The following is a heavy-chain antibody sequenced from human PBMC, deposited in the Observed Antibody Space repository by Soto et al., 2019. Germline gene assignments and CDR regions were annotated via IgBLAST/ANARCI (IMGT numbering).Heavy chain of an antibody. CDR2: IGGSGRTT. D-gene: IGHD3-22*01. J-gene: IGHJ4*02. V-gene: IGHV3-23*01. CDR1: AFTFNNYA. CDR3: ARHSSINYYDSSGYYGSFDY. Sequence: AGGSLRLSCAASAFTFNNYAMSWVRQAPGKGLEWASGIGGSGRTTYYADSVKGRFTISRDNSKNTLYLQMNSLRAEDTAVYYCARHSSINYYDSSGYYGSFDYWGQGTLVTVSS.